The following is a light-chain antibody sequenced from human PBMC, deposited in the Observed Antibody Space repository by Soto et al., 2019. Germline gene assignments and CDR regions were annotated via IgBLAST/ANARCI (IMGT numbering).Light chain of an antibody. J-gene: IGKJ2*01. CDR3: QQYNNWPLYS. Sequence: EIVLTQSPGTLSLSPGERATLSCRASQSVSSSYLAWYQQKLGQAPRLLIYGASSRATGIPDRFSGSGSGTDFTLTISRLEPEDFALYFCQQYNNWPLYSFGQGTKLEIK. V-gene: IGKV3-20*01. CDR1: QSVSSSY. CDR2: GAS.